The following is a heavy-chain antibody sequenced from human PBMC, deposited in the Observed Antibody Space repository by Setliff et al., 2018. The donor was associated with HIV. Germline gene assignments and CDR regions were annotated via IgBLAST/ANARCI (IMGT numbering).Heavy chain of an antibody. D-gene: IGHD1-26*01. V-gene: IGHV1-2*02. J-gene: IGHJ4*02. CDR2: INPNSGGT. Sequence: ASVKVSCQASGYTFTGYYMHWGRQAPGQGLEWMGWINPNSGGTNYAQKFQGRVTMTRDTSISTAYMELSRLRADDTAVYYCARDSGSYYGVPYWGQGTLVTVSS. CDR3: ARDSGSYYGVPY. CDR1: GYTFTGYY.